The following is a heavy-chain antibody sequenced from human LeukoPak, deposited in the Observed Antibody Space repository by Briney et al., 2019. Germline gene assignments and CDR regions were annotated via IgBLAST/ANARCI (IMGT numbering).Heavy chain of an antibody. Sequence: PSETLSLTCTVPGGSISSYYWSWIRQPPGKGLEWIGYIYYSGSTNYNPSLKSRVTISVDTSKNQFSLKLSSVTAADTAVYYCARVEETAMGILDYWGQGTLVTVSS. CDR1: GGSISSYY. CDR2: IYYSGST. V-gene: IGHV4-59*01. J-gene: IGHJ4*02. D-gene: IGHD5-18*01. CDR3: ARVEETAMGILDY.